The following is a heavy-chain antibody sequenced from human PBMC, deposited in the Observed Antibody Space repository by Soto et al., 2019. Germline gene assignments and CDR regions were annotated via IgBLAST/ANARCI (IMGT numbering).Heavy chain of an antibody. CDR1: GYTFTSYD. CDR3: AREKSSGNYNDY. V-gene: IGHV1-8*01. CDR2: MNPNSGNT. D-gene: IGHD3-22*01. Sequence: QVQLVQSGAEVKKPGASVKVSCKASGYTFTSYDINWVRQATGQGLEWMGWMNPNSGNTGYAQEFRGRVTITRNTAISTAYMELSSLRSEYTAVYYCAREKSSGNYNDYWGQGTLVTVSS. J-gene: IGHJ4*02.